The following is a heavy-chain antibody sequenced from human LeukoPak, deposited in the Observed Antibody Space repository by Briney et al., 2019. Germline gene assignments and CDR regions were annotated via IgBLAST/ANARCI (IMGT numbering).Heavy chain of an antibody. CDR1: GGSISSYY. CDR2: IYYSGST. J-gene: IGHJ3*02. V-gene: IGHV4-59*08. CDR3: ARRYCTGGTCYSFAFDI. Sequence: SETLSLTCTVSGGSISSYYWSWIQQPPAKELEGIGYIYYSGSTNYNPSLKSRVTISLDTYKNQFSLKLSSVTAADTAVYYCARRYCTGGTCYSFAFDIWGQGTMVTVSS. D-gene: IGHD2-15*01.